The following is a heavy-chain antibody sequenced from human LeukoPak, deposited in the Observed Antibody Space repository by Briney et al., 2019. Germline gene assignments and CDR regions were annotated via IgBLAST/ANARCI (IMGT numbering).Heavy chain of an antibody. Sequence: HPGGSLRLSCAASGFTFSSYWMHWVRQAPGKGLVWVSRINSDGSSTSYADSVKGRFTISRDDAKNTLYLQMNSLRAEDTAVYYCARDQRFLEWLSWGQGTLVTVSS. D-gene: IGHD3-3*01. CDR2: INSDGSST. J-gene: IGHJ5*02. CDR3: ARDQRFLEWLS. V-gene: IGHV3-74*01. CDR1: GFTFSSYW.